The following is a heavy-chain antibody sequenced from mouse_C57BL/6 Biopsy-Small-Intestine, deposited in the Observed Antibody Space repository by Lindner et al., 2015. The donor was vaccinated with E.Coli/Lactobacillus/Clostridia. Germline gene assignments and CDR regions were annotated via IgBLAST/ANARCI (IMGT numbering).Heavy chain of an antibody. CDR2: INPSGAFT. V-gene: IGHV1-59*01. CDR3: LRSEDTAVYYCALAGDGQLRKAGI. D-gene: IGHD1-1*01. CDR1: GYTFSNYY. Sequence: SVKVSCKASGYTFSNYYMHWVRQAPGQGLEWMGVINPSGAFTSYAQKFQGRVTMTRDTSTSTVTMTRDTSTSTIYLELTSLRSEDTAVYYCALAGDGQLRKAGIWGQGTMVTVSS. J-gene: IGHJ3*01.